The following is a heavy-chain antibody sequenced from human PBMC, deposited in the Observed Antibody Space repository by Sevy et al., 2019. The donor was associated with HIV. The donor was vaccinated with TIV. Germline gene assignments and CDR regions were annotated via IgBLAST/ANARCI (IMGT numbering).Heavy chain of an antibody. D-gene: IGHD4-17*01. J-gene: IGHJ4*02. V-gene: IGHV1-2*04. CDR3: ARERPDDYGDYELDY. CDR1: GYTFTGYY. CDR2: INPNSGGT. Sequence: ASVKVSCKASGYTFTGYYMHWVRQAPGQGLEWMGWINPNSGGTNYAQKFQGWVTMTRDTSISTAYMELSRLRSDDTAVYYSARERPDDYGDYELDYWGQGTLVTVSS.